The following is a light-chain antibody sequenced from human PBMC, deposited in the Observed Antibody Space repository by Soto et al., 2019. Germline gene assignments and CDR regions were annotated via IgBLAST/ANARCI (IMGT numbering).Light chain of an antibody. CDR3: QQSFTTPHT. CDR1: QNVGNY. CDR2: AAS. Sequence: DLQMTRSPSSLSASVGDRVTITCRASQNVGNYLNWYQQKPGKAPKLLISAASSLQSGVPSRFSGTGSETEFTLTISSLQPEDFATYYCQQSFTTPHTFGLGTKLEI. J-gene: IGKJ2*01. V-gene: IGKV1-39*01.